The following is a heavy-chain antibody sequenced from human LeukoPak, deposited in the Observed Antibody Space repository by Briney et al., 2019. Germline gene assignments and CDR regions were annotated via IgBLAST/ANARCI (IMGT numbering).Heavy chain of an antibody. D-gene: IGHD1-26*01. V-gene: IGHV3-23*01. Sequence: GGSLRLSCAASGFSFSIYAMTWVRQAPGKGLESVSGIRGSGGGTHYADSVKGRFTISRDNSKNTLYLQMNSLRAEDTAVYYCANWDSGSYSFDYWGQRTLVTVSS. CDR1: GFSFSIYA. CDR2: IRGSGGGT. CDR3: ANWDSGSYSFDY. J-gene: IGHJ4*02.